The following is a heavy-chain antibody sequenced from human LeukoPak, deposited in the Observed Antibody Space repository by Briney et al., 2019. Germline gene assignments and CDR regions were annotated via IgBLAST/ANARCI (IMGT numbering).Heavy chain of an antibody. CDR2: IIPISGTT. V-gene: IGHV1-69*13. J-gene: IGHJ5*02. Sequence: SVTVSCKTSGGTFTSYAITWVRQAPGQGLEWMGKIIPISGTTNYAQKFQGRVTFPADESTSTAYMELSSLRSEDTALYYCARKLRLGGNWFDPWGQGTLVTVSS. CDR1: GGTFTSYA. D-gene: IGHD1-26*01. CDR3: ARKLRLGGNWFDP.